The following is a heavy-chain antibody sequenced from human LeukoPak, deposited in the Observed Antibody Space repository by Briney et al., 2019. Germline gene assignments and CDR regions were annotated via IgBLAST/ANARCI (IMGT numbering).Heavy chain of an antibody. J-gene: IGHJ4*02. CDR3: AKDSVTFYDYVWGSEPFDY. CDR2: ISGSGGST. V-gene: IGHV3-23*01. Sequence: GGSLRLSCAASGFTFSSYAMSWVRQAPGKGLEWVSAISGSGGSTYYADSVKGRFTISRDNSKNTLYLQMNSLRAEDTAVYYCAKDSVTFYDYVWGSEPFDYWGQGTLVTVSS. CDR1: GFTFSSYA. D-gene: IGHD3-16*01.